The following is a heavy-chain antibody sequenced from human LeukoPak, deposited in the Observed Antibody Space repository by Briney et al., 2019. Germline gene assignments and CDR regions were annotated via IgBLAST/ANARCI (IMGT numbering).Heavy chain of an antibody. CDR1: GFTLSSYW. D-gene: IGHD6-13*01. CDR2: IKQDGSEK. Sequence: TGGSLRLSCAAYGFTLSSYWMSWVRQAPGKGLEWVGNIKQDGSEKYYVDSVKGRFTISRDNAKNSLYLQMNSLRAEDTAVYYCARGFGSSWYLFRGPFDYWGQGTLVTVSS. J-gene: IGHJ4*02. CDR3: ARGFGSSWYLFRGPFDY. V-gene: IGHV3-7*01.